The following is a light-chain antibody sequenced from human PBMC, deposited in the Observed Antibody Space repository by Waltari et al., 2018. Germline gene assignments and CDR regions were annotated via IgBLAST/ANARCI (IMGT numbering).Light chain of an antibody. Sequence: DIVMTQSPDSLAVSLGERATINCQSSQKVLSSSNNKNYLAWYQQKPGQPPKLLIYWASTRESGVPDRFSGSGSGTDFTLIISRVEAEDVGVYYCMQGTHWPPTFGQGTKVEIK. J-gene: IGKJ1*01. V-gene: IGKV4-1*01. CDR1: QKVLSSSNNKNY. CDR3: MQGTHWPPT. CDR2: WAS.